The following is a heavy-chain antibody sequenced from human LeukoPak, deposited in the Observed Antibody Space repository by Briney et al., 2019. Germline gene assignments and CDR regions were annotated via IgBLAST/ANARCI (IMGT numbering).Heavy chain of an antibody. D-gene: IGHD1-1*01. CDR2: VFHSGNT. Sequence: PSETLCLTCSVSGGSIISSLYHWGWLRQAPGKGLQWIGNVFHSGNTYYSPSLQSRVAISIDTSKNRFSLKLTSVTAADTAVYYCARQIVGTSWNYYYSYIDVWGNGTSVSVSS. CDR1: GGSIISSLYH. CDR3: ARQIVGTSWNYYYSYIDV. V-gene: IGHV4-39*01. J-gene: IGHJ6*03.